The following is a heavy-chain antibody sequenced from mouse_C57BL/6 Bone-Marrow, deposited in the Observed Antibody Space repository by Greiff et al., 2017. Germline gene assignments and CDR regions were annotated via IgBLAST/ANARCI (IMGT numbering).Heavy chain of an antibody. J-gene: IGHJ4*01. Sequence: QVQLKQPGAELVKPGASVKLSCKASGYTFTSYWMQWVKQRPGQGLEWIGEIDPSDSYTNYNQKFKGKATLTVDTSSSTAYMQLSSLTSEDSAVYYCARGGSSGYYAMDYWGQGTSVTVSS. CDR3: ARGGSSGYYAMDY. D-gene: IGHD3-2*02. CDR2: IDPSDSYT. V-gene: IGHV1-50*01. CDR1: GYTFTSYW.